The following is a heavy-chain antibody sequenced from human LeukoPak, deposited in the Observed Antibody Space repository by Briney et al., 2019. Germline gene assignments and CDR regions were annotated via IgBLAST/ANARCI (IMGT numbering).Heavy chain of an antibody. Sequence: GGSLRLSCAASGFTFSSYSMNWVRQAPGKGLEWVSSISSSSSCIYYADSVKGRFTISRDKAKNLLYLQMNSLRAEDTAVYYCASFYASSGYYFDYWGQGTLVTVSS. CDR2: ISSSSSCI. V-gene: IGHV3-21*01. J-gene: IGHJ4*02. CDR1: GFTFSSYS. CDR3: ASFYASSGYYFDY. D-gene: IGHD3-22*01.